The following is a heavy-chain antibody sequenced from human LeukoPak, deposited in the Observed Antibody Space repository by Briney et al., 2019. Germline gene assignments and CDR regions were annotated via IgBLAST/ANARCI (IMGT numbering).Heavy chain of an antibody. CDR2: IKQDGSEK. Sequence: PGGSLRLSCAASGFTFSSYWVSWVRQAPGKGLEWVANIKQDGSEKYYVDSVKGRFTISRDNAKNSLYLQMNSLRAEDTAVYYCARDLRSSGYYAFDYWGQGTLVTVSS. CDR3: ARDLRSSGYYAFDY. J-gene: IGHJ4*02. D-gene: IGHD3-22*01. V-gene: IGHV3-7*01. CDR1: GFTFSSYW.